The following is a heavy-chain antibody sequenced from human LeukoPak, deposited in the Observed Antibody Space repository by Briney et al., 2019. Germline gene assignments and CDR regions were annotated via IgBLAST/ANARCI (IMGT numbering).Heavy chain of an antibody. CDR2: FGTRSTSV. J-gene: IGHJ4*02. V-gene: IGHV3-21*01. D-gene: IGHD3-22*01. Sequence: GGSLRLSCTASGLTFSGYSMNWIRQAPGKGLEWVSFFGTRSTSVYHAGSVKGRFAISRDNAKNSLYLQMNSLRAEDTALYYCAREVSEGFDFWGQGTLVTVSS. CDR3: AREVSEGFDF. CDR1: GLTFSGYS.